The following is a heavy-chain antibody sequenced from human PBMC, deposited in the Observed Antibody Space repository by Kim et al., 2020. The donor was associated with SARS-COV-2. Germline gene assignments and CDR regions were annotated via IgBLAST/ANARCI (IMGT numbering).Heavy chain of an antibody. Sequence: GGSLRLSCAASGFSFTTSVMSWVRQAPGKGLEWVSETSGSGGSTHYADSVKGRFTISRDSSKNTLYLQMNSLRADDTAVYYCAKGWGYWGQGTLVTVSS. CDR1: GFSFTTSV. J-gene: IGHJ4*02. CDR2: TSGSGGST. CDR3: AKGWGY. D-gene: IGHD3-16*01. V-gene: IGHV3-23*01.